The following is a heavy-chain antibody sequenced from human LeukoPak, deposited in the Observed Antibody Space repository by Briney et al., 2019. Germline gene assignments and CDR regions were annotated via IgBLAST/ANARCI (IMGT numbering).Heavy chain of an antibody. Sequence: PSETLSLTCAVYGGSFSGYYWSWIRQPPGKGLEWIGEINHSGSTNYNPSLKSRVTISVDTTKNQFSLKLRSVTAADTAVYYCARVGISRYSFDYWGQGTLVTVSS. CDR1: GGSFSGYY. J-gene: IGHJ4*02. D-gene: IGHD5-18*01. V-gene: IGHV4-34*01. CDR3: ARVGISRYSFDY. CDR2: INHSGST.